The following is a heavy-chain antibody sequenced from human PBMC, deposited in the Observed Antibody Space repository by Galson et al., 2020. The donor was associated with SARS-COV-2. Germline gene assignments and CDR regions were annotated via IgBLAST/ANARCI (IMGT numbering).Heavy chain of an antibody. CDR3: ARGEPYYYDSSGYSLSG. CDR1: GFTFSSYA. CDR2: ISYDGSNK. D-gene: IGHD3-22*01. V-gene: IGHV3-30-3*01. J-gene: IGHJ4*02. Sequence: GGSLRLSCAASGFTFSSYAMHWVRQAPGKGLEWVAIISYDGSNKYYADSVKGRFTISRDNSKNTVYVQMNSLRAEDTAVYYCARGEPYYYDSSGYSLSGGGQGTLVTVSS.